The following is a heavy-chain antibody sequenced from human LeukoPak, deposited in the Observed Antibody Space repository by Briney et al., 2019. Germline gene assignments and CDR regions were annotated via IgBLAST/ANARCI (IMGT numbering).Heavy chain of an antibody. D-gene: IGHD3-22*01. CDR2: IKSKTTGGTT. V-gene: IGHV3-15*01. Sequence: PRGSPRLSCAASGFTFSNAWMSWVRQAPGKGLEWVGRIKSKTTGGTTDYAAPVKGRFTISRDDSKNTLYLQMHSLKTEDTAVYYCTTVETSNYYDSSGYYSYWGQGTLV. CDR3: TTVETSNYYDSSGYYSY. J-gene: IGHJ4*02. CDR1: GFTFSNAW.